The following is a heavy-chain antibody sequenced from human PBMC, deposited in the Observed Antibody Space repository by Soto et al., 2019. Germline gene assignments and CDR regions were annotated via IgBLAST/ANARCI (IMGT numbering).Heavy chain of an antibody. V-gene: IGHV3-33*01. CDR1: GFTFSSYG. CDR2: IWYDGSNK. CDR3: ARDLGLWAGGMDV. J-gene: IGHJ6*02. D-gene: IGHD3-10*01. Sequence: QVQLVESGGGVVQPGRSLRLSCAASGFTFSSYGMHWVRQAPGKGLEWVAVIWYDGSNKYYADSVKGRFTISRDNSKNSLYLQMNSLRAEATAVYYCARDLGLWAGGMDVWGQGTTVTVSS.